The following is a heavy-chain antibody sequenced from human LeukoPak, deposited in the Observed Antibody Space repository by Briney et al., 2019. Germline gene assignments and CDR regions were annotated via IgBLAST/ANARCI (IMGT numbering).Heavy chain of an antibody. J-gene: IGHJ5*02. D-gene: IGHD1-26*01. CDR3: AIKKGGWFGP. CDR2: IYTRGTT. CDR1: GASMSSYY. V-gene: IGHV4-4*09. Sequence: SETLSLTCTVSGASMSSYYWSWIRQPPGKGLEWIRYIYTRGTTNYNPSLKSRVTVSVDASKNQFSLKLSSVTAADTAVYYCAIKKGGWFGPWGQGTLVTVSS.